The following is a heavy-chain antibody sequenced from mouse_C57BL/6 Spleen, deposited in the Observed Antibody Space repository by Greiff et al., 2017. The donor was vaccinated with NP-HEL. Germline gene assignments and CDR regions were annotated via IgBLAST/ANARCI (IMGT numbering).Heavy chain of an antibody. D-gene: IGHD3-3*01. CDR3: TREGLTLDY. J-gene: IGHJ2*01. Sequence: EVMLVESGEGLVKPGGSLKLSCAASGFTFSSYAMSWVRQTPEKRLEWVAYISSGGDYIYYADTVKGRFTISRDNARNTLYLQMSSLKSEATAMYYCTREGLTLDYWGQGTTLTVSS. CDR2: ISSGGDYI. V-gene: IGHV5-9-1*02. CDR1: GFTFSSYA.